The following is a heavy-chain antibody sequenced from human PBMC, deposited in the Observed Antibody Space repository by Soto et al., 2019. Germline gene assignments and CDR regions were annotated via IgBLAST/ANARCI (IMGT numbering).Heavy chain of an antibody. CDR1: GGSISSGGYY. CDR2: IYNSGST. CDR3: SRDPAP. V-gene: IGHV4-31*03. J-gene: IGHJ5*02. Sequence: QVQLQASGPGLVKASQTLSLTCTVSGGSISSGGYYWSWIRQHPGKGLEWIGYIYNSGSTYYNPSLKSRVTISADTSKNQFSLKFSYVTAADTAVYYCSRDPAPWGQGTLVTVSS.